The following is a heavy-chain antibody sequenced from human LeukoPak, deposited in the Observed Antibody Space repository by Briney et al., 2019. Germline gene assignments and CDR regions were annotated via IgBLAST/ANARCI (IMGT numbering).Heavy chain of an antibody. V-gene: IGHV1-2*02. J-gene: IGHJ4*02. CDR3: ATQPSDRKGALFDY. CDR2: INPNSGGT. Sequence: ASVKVSCKASGYTFTGYYMHWVRQAPGQGLEWMGWINPNSGGTNYAQKFQGRVTMTRDTSISTAYMEVSRLRSDDTAVYYCATQPSDRKGALFDYWGQGTLVTVSS. D-gene: IGHD2-15*01. CDR1: GYTFTGYY.